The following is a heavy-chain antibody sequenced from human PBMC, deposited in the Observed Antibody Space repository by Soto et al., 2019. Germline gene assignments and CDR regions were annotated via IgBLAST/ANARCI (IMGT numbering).Heavy chain of an antibody. CDR3: SRGYPPRDQLGNLPGAF. Sequence: VASVKVSCKASGYTFTSYGISWVRQAPGQRLEWMGWINAGNGNTKYSQKFQGRVTMTRDTSTSTVYMELSSLRSEDTAIYYCSRGYPPRDQLGNLPGAFWGQGTLVTVSS. CDR2: INAGNGNT. V-gene: IGHV1-18*01. CDR1: GYTFTSYG. D-gene: IGHD1-1*01. J-gene: IGHJ4*02.